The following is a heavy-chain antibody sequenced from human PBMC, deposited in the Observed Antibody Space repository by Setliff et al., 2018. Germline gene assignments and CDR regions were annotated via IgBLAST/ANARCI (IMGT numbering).Heavy chain of an antibody. CDR2: MNPNSGNT. V-gene: IGHV1-8*02. D-gene: IGHD3-16*02. CDR1: GYTFTSYD. CDR3: ARLYYDYVWGSYRLYYYYGMDV. Sequence: GASVKVSCKASGYTFTSYDINWVRQATGQGLEWMGWMNPNSGNTGYAQKFQGRVTMTRNTSISTAYMELSSLRSEDTAVYYCARLYYDYVWGSYRLYYYYGMDVWGQGTTVTVSS. J-gene: IGHJ6*02.